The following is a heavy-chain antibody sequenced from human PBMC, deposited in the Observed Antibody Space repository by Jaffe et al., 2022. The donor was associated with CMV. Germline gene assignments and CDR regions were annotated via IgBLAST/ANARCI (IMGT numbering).Heavy chain of an antibody. Sequence: QVQLVESGGGLVKPGGSLGLSCTASGFLFSDYYMTWIRQAPGKGLEWLSYISTTGNTMYYADSVKGRFTVFRDNAKNSLYLQMNNLRAEDTAVYYCARGEYNWNSIEKYYSYGMDVWGQGTTVTVSS. CDR2: ISTTGNTM. V-gene: IGHV3-11*01. D-gene: IGHD1-7*01. J-gene: IGHJ6*02. CDR1: GFLFSDYY. CDR3: ARGEYNWNSIEKYYSYGMDV.